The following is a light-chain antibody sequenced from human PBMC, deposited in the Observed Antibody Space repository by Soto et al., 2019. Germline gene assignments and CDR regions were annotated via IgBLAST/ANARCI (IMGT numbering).Light chain of an antibody. CDR2: GAS. CDR1: QSISRY. CDR3: QQYGSSPPT. V-gene: IGKV3-20*01. Sequence: IVFTQSPCTLSLSPGERTTLSCRASQSISRYLAWYQQKPGQGPRLLIYGASSRATGTPDRFSGSGSGTDFTLTINRLEPEDFALYYCQQYGSSPPTFGHGTKVDIK. J-gene: IGKJ1*01.